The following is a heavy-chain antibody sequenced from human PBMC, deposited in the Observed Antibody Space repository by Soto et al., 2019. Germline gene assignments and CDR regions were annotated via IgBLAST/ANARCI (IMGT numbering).Heavy chain of an antibody. D-gene: IGHD2-15*01. V-gene: IGHV1-2*04. CDR1: GYTFTGYY. CDR3: ARGTYCSGGSCLHLDY. J-gene: IGHJ4*02. CDR2: INPNSGGT. Sequence: QVQLVQSGAEVKKPGASVKISCKASGYTFTGYYLHWVRQATGQGLEWMGWINPNSGGTNYAQKFQGWVTMTRDTSISTAYMELSRLRSDDTAVYDCARGTYCSGGSCLHLDYWGQGTLVTVSS.